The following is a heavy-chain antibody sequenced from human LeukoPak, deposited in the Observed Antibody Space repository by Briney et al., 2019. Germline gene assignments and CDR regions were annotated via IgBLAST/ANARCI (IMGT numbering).Heavy chain of an antibody. J-gene: IGHJ6*02. CDR2: ISYDGSNK. Sequence: PGRSLRLSCAASGFTFSSYAMHWVRQAPGKGLEWVAVISYDGSNKYYADSVKGRFTISRDNAKNSLYLQMNSLRAEDTAVYYCASGTVRGTGGMAVWGQGTTVTVSS. CDR1: GFTFSSYA. D-gene: IGHD6-19*01. CDR3: ASGTVRGTGGMAV. V-gene: IGHV3-30-3*01.